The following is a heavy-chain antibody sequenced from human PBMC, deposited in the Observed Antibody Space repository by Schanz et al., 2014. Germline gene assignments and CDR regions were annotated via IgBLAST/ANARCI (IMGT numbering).Heavy chain of an antibody. CDR3: ARDFSAYVGNYFDY. CDR2: INPILGIA. V-gene: IGHV1-2*02. J-gene: IGHJ4*02. CDR1: GYTTFTDYY. D-gene: IGHD5-12*01. Sequence: QVQLVQSGAEVKKPGASVKVSCKASGYTTFTDYYIHWVRQAPGQGLEWMGWINPILGIANYAQKFQGRVTMTTDTSTSTSYMELTSLRFDDTAVYYCARDFSAYVGNYFDYWGQGTLVTVSS.